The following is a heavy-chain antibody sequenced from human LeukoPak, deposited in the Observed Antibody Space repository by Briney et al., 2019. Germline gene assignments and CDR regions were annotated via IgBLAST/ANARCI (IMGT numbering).Heavy chain of an antibody. Sequence: GGSLRLSCAASGFTFSSYAMSWVRQAPGKGLEWVSAISGSGGSTYYADSVKGRFTISRDNSKNTLYLQMNSLRAEDTAVYYCARSSGSYLYFDYWGQGTLVTVSS. D-gene: IGHD1-26*01. CDR2: ISGSGGST. CDR3: ARSSGSYLYFDY. V-gene: IGHV3-23*01. CDR1: GFTFSSYA. J-gene: IGHJ4*02.